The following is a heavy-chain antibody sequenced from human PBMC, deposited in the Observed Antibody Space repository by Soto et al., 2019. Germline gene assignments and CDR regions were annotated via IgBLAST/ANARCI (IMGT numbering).Heavy chain of an antibody. CDR1: GFTVSSNH. V-gene: IGHV3-53*01. J-gene: IGHJ3*02. CDR2: IYSGRST. D-gene: IGHD5-12*01. CDR3: AIRRGYNGYDSAVDI. Sequence: GGSLRLSCAASGFTVSSNHVTWVRQAPGKGLEWVSLIYSGRSTYYADSVKGRFTISRDNSKNTLYLQMNSLRAEDTAVYYWAIRRGYNGYDSAVDIWGQGTMVTVSS.